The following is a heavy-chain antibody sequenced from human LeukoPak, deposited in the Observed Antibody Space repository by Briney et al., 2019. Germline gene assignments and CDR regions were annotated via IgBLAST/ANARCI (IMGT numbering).Heavy chain of an antibody. CDR1: GFTFSSYA. V-gene: IGHV3-30-3*01. CDR2: ISYDGSNK. D-gene: IGHD6-19*01. CDR3: ATAPEGRIAVAGAGVLDY. J-gene: IGHJ4*02. Sequence: PGGSLRLSCAASGFTFSSYAMHWVRQAPGKGLEWVAAISYDGSNKYYADSVKGRFTISRDNSKNTVHLQMNSLRAEDTAVYYCATAPEGRIAVAGAGVLDYWGQGTLVTVSS.